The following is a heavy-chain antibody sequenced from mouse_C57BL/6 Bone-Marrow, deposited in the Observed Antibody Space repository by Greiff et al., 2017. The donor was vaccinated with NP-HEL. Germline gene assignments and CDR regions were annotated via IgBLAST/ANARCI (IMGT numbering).Heavy chain of an antibody. J-gene: IGHJ4*01. D-gene: IGHD1-1*01. CDR1: GFTITDDY. CDR3: TADDYGSSPYAMDY. CDR2: IDPENGDT. V-gene: IGHV14-4*01. Sequence: VQLQQSGAELVRPGASVKLSCTASGFTITDDYMHWVKQRPEQGLEWIGWIDPENGDTEYASKFQGKATITADTSSNTAYLQLSSLTSEDTAVYYCTADDYGSSPYAMDYWGQGTSVTVSS.